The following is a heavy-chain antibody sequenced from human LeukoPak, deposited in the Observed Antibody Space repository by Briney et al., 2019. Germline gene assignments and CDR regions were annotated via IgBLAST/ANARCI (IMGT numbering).Heavy chain of an antibody. Sequence: GGSLRLPCAASGFTFNIYAMSWVRQAPGRGLEWVSSITSSGDSTFYADFVKGRFTISRDNSRTTLFLQMNRLRVEDTAIYYCAKDRPNYYGSNGHYYRQNGDYWGQGTLVTVSS. V-gene: IGHV3-23*01. CDR1: GFTFNIYA. CDR2: ITSSGDST. D-gene: IGHD3-22*01. CDR3: AKDRPNYYGSNGHYYRQNGDY. J-gene: IGHJ4*02.